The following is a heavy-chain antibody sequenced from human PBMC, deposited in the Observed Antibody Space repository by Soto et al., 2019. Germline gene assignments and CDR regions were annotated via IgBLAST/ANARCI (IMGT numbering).Heavy chain of an antibody. CDR2: IDPSDSYT. Sequence: GESLKISCKGSGYSFTSYWISWVRQMPGKGLEWMGRIDPSDSYTNYSPSFQGHVTISADKSISTAYLQWSSLKASDTAMYYCARNLKVGATSHYYGMDVWGQGTTVTVSS. CDR3: ARNLKVGATSHYYGMDV. J-gene: IGHJ6*02. V-gene: IGHV5-10-1*01. D-gene: IGHD1-26*01. CDR1: GYSFTSYW.